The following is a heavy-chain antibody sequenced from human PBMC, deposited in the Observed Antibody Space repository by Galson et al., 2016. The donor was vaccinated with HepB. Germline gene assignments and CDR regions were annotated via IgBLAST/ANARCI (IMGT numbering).Heavy chain of an antibody. V-gene: IGHV3-53*01. CDR2: IYVGGST. J-gene: IGHJ4*02. D-gene: IGHD7-27*01. CDR1: GFTVSSNY. CDR3: AGSGDYYYFDY. Sequence: SLRLSCAASGFTVSSNYMNWVRQAPGTGLEWVSIIYVGGSTYYADSVRGRFTISRDNSKNTLYLQMNSLRAEDTAVYYWAGSGDYYYFDYWGQGTLVTVSS.